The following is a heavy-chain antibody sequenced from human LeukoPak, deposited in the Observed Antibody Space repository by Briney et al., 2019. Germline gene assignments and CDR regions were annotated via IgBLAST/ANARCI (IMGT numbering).Heavy chain of an antibody. V-gene: IGHV1-3*01. Sequence: GASVKVSCKASGYTFTSYTMHWVRQAPGQRLEWMGWINAGNGNTKYSQRFQDRVTITRDTSASTAYMELSSLRSEDTAVYYCARGYGDYLRASYWGQGTLVTVSS. D-gene: IGHD4-17*01. J-gene: IGHJ4*02. CDR1: GYTFTSYT. CDR3: ARGYGDYLRASY. CDR2: INAGNGNT.